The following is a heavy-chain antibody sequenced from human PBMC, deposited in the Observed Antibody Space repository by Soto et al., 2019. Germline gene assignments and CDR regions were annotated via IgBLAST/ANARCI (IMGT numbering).Heavy chain of an antibody. CDR3: ARDTWRIGVVPPPKQTDY. J-gene: IGHJ4*02. Sequence: ASVKVSCKASGYTFTSYGISWVRQAPGQGLEWMGWISAYNGNTNYAQKLQGRVTMTTDTSTSTAYMELRSLRSDDTAVYYCARDTWRIGVVPPPKQTDYWGQGTLVTVSS. D-gene: IGHD3-10*01. CDR2: ISAYNGNT. CDR1: GYTFTSYG. V-gene: IGHV1-18*01.